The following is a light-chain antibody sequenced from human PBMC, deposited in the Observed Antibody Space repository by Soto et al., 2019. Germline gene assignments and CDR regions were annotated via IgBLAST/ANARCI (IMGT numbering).Light chain of an antibody. CDR2: EVT. CDR3: SSYTITSTTHV. V-gene: IGLV2-14*01. CDR1: SSDVGGHNY. Sequence: QSALTQPASVSGSPGQSITISCSGTSSDVGGHNYVSWYQHHPGKAPKLMIYEVTNRPSGVSNRFSGSKHGNTASLTISGLQAEDEADYHCSSYTITSTTHVFGNGTKGTV. J-gene: IGLJ1*01.